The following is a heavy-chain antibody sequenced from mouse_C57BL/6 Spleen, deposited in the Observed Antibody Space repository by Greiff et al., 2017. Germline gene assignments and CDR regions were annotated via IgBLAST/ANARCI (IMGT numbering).Heavy chain of an antibody. CDR3: ARAIGLYDGSLYYFDY. D-gene: IGHD2-3*01. CDR2: IDPSDSYT. CDR1: GYTFTSYW. Sequence: QVQLQQPGAELVMPGASVKLSCKASGYTFTSYWMHWVKQRPGQGLEWIGEIDPSDSYTNYNQKFKGKSTLTVDKSSSTAYMQLSSLTSEDSAVYYCARAIGLYDGSLYYFDYWGQGTTRTVSS. J-gene: IGHJ2*01. V-gene: IGHV1-69*01.